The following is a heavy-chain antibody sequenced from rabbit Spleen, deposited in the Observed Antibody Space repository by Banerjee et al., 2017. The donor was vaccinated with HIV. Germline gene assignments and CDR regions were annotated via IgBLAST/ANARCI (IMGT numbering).Heavy chain of an antibody. CDR2: ISTSRGTT. V-gene: IGHV1S45*01. Sequence: QEQLEESGGDLVKPEGSLTITCTASGFSFSSSYWICWVRQAPGKGLEWIACISTSRGTTYYASWAKGRFTISKTSSTAVTLQMTSLTAADTATYLCARGDYPGSRYWIFRFGVDLWGQGTLVTVS. CDR1: GFSFSSSYW. CDR3: ARGDYPGSRYWIFRFGVDL. D-gene: IGHD8-1*01. J-gene: IGHJ6*01.